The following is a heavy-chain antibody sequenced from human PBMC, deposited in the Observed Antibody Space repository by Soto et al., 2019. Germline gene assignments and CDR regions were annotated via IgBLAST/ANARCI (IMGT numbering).Heavy chain of an antibody. V-gene: IGHV3-74*01. CDR1: GFTLSSYW. CDR3: ARLPYKNAQN. J-gene: IGHJ1*01. Sequence: EVQLVESGGGLVQPGGSLRLSCVASGFTLSSYWMHWVRQAPGNGLVWVSSISNDGSSIYADPVKSRFTMYRNNAKNTQYLQMNSARAEDKAVYYGARLPYKNAQNWVHRTQVTVSP. CDR2: ISNDGSS. D-gene: IGHD1-20*01.